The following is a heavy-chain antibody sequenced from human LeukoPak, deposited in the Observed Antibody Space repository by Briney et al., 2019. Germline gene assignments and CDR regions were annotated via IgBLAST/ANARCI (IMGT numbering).Heavy chain of an antibody. D-gene: IGHD3-22*01. V-gene: IGHV3-23*01. CDR3: TNGGYYYYFDY. Sequence: GGSLRLSCAASGFSFSSYSMNWVRQTPGKGLEWVSTISGRGGSTYSADSVKGRFTISRDNSKNTLYLQMNSLRAEDTAVYYCTNGGYYYYFDYWGQGTLVTVSS. CDR2: ISGRGGST. CDR1: GFSFSSYS. J-gene: IGHJ4*02.